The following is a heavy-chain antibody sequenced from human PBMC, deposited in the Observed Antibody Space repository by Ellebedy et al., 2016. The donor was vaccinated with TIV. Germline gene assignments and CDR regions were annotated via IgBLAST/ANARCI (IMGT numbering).Heavy chain of an antibody. J-gene: IGHJ4*02. D-gene: IGHD3/OR15-3a*01. CDR3: ARVDLGLAFHY. CDR2: IYSSGIT. CDR1: GFTVSGNY. V-gene: IGHV3-53*01. Sequence: GGSLRLSCAVSGFTVSGNYMSWVRQAPGKWLEWVSIIYSSGITYYADSVKGRFTISRDNSKNTVYLQMNSLRAEDTAVYYCARVDLGLAFHYWGRGTLVTVSS.